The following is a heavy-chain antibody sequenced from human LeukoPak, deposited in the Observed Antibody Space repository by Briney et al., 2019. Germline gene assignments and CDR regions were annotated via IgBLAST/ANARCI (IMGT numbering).Heavy chain of an antibody. D-gene: IGHD4-17*01. V-gene: IGHV3-7*01. CDR3: ARGYYGDPSQVYYFDY. CDR2: IKQDGSEK. J-gene: IGHJ4*02. CDR1: GFTFSSYW. Sequence: GGSLRLSCVASGFTFSSYWMTWVRQVPGKGLEWVANIKQDGSEKYYVDSVKGRFTISRDNAKNSLYLQMNSLRAEDTAVYYCARGYYGDPSQVYYFDYWGQGTLVTVSS.